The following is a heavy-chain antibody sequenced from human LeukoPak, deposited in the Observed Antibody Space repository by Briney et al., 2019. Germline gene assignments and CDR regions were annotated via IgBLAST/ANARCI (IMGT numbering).Heavy chain of an antibody. CDR1: GYTFTGYY. D-gene: IGHD2-15*01. V-gene: IGHV1-2*02. Sequence: GASVKVSCKASGYTFTGYYMHWVRQAPGQGLEWMGWINPNSGGTNYAQRFQGRVTMTRDTSISTAYMELSRLRSDDTAAYYCARGYCSGGSCLGFYYYYMDVWGKGTTVTVSS. J-gene: IGHJ6*03. CDR2: INPNSGGT. CDR3: ARGYCSGGSCLGFYYYYMDV.